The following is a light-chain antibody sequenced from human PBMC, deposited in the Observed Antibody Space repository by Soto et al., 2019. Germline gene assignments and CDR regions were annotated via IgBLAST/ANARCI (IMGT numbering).Light chain of an antibody. Sequence: ETVMTQSPATLSVSPGESATLSCRASQSVTSKLAWYQHKPGQAPRLLIYGASTRATGIPARFSGSGSGTEFTLTINSLQSEDFAIYYCQQYYSYPPITFGQGTRLEIK. CDR2: GAS. J-gene: IGKJ5*01. CDR1: QSVTSK. V-gene: IGKV3-15*01. CDR3: QQYYSYPPIT.